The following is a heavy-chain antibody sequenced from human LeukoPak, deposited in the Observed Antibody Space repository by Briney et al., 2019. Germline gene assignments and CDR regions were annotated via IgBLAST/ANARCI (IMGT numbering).Heavy chain of an antibody. J-gene: IGHJ5*02. CDR1: GYTFTSYG. V-gene: IGHV1-18*01. CDR3: ARDGLRGGSRSSTSCYPPGNWFDP. D-gene: IGHD2-2*01. Sequence: ASVKVSCKASGYTFTSYGISWVRQAPGQGLEWMGWISAYNGNTNYAQKLQGRVTMTTDTSTSTAYMELRSLGSDDTAVYYCARDGLRGGSRSSTSCYPPGNWFDPWGQGTLVTVSS. CDR2: ISAYNGNT.